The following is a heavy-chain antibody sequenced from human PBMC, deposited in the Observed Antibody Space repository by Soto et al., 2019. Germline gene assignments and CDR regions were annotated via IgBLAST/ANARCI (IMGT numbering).Heavy chain of an antibody. J-gene: IGHJ1*01. CDR3: AKDRRYCSGGSCPLAEYFQH. CDR1: GFTFSSYA. D-gene: IGHD2-15*01. CDR2: ISGSGGST. Sequence: GGSLRLSCAASGFTFSSYAMSWVRQAPGKGLEWVSAISGSGGSTYYADSVKGRFTISRDNSKNTLYLQMNSLRAEDTAVYYCAKDRRYCSGGSCPLAEYFQHWGQGTLVTVSS. V-gene: IGHV3-23*01.